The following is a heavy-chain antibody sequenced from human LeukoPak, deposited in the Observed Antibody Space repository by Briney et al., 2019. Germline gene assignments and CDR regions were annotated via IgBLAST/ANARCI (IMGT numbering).Heavy chain of an antibody. CDR1: GGSISSFY. CDR3: ARANYDSSGYLFDY. D-gene: IGHD3-22*01. J-gene: IGHJ4*02. V-gene: IGHV4-59*12. CDR2: LYYSRSP. Sequence: SETLSLTCTVSGGSISSFYWSWIRQPPGKGLEWIGYLYYSRSPNYNPSLKSRVTISVDTSQNQFSLKLSSVTAADTAVYYCARANYDSSGYLFDYWGQGTLVTVSS.